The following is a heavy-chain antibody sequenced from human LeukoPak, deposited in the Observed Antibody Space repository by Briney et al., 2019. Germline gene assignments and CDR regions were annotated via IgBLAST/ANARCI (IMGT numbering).Heavy chain of an antibody. V-gene: IGHV4-34*01. Sequence: PSETLALTCAVYGGSFRGYYWSWIRQPPGKGLEWIGEINHSGSTNYNPSLKSRVTISVDTSKNQFSLKLSSVTAADTAVYYCARGGVGAAMEHHRYYMDVWGKGTTVTVSS. CDR3: ARGGVGAAMEHHRYYMDV. J-gene: IGHJ6*03. CDR2: INHSGST. D-gene: IGHD5-18*01. CDR1: GGSFRGYY.